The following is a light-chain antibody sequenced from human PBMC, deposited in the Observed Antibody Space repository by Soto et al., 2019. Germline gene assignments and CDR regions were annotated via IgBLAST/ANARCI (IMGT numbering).Light chain of an antibody. J-gene: IGKJ1*01. CDR3: EQYGSSPRT. Sequence: EIVLTQSPGTLSLSPGEGANLACRASQTISSNFLAWYQQKPGQAPRLLIYGVSSRATGIPDRFSGSGSGTDFTLTISRLEPEDFAVYYCEQYGSSPRTFGQGTKVEIK. V-gene: IGKV3-20*01. CDR1: QTISSNF. CDR2: GVS.